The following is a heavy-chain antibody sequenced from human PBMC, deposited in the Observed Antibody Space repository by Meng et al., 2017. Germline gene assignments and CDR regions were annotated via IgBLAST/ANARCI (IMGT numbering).Heavy chain of an antibody. CDR2: ISNSSSYI. Sequence: GGSLRLSCAASGFTFSSYSMNWVRQEPGKGLEWVSSISNSSSYIYYADSVKGRFTISRDNAKNSLYLKVNSLRAEDTAVYYCAKGCDSSGYPDYWGQGTLVTVSS. CDR1: GFTFSSYS. D-gene: IGHD3-22*01. CDR3: AKGCDSSGYPDY. J-gene: IGHJ4*02. V-gene: IGHV3-21*04.